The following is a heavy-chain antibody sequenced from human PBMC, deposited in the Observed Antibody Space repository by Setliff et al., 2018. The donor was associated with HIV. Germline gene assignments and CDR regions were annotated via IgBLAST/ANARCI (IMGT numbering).Heavy chain of an antibody. D-gene: IGHD2-15*01. V-gene: IGHV4-59*01. CDR1: GGSISSYY. J-gene: IGHJ6*03. CDR3: ARSGGPRHYYYYYMDV. CDR2: IYYSGST. Sequence: SETLSLTCTVSGGSISSYYWSWIRQPPGKGLEWIGYIYYSGSTNYNPSLKSRVTISVDTSKNQFSLKLSSVTAADTAVYYCARSGGPRHYYYYYMDVWGKGTTVTVSS.